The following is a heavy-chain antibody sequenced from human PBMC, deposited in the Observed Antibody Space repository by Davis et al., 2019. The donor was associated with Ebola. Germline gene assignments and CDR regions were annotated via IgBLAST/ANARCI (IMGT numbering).Heavy chain of an antibody. CDR2: INPSVGST. CDR1: GYTFTNYY. J-gene: IGHJ4*02. D-gene: IGHD5-12*01. Sequence: ASVKVSCKASGYTFTNYYMHWVRQAPGQGLQWLGVINPSVGSTSYAQKFLGRVTMTGDTSTLTVYLELGGLRSEDTAVYYCARDIYGGYEPAWDYWGQGTLVTVSS. CDR3: ARDIYGGYEPAWDY. V-gene: IGHV1-46*01.